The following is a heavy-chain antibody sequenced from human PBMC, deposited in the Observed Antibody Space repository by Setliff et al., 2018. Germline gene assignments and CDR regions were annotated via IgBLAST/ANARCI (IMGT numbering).Heavy chain of an antibody. V-gene: IGHV4-39*01. CDR1: GASISANHY. D-gene: IGHD3-10*01. J-gene: IGHJ6*03. CDR3: ARHKSNGSGSYPSLYMDV. CDR2: IYYSGST. Sequence: SETLSLTCTVSGASISANHYWGWIRQTPGKGLEWIGSIYYSGSTYSNPSLKSRLIISVDAPDNQFSVKLSSVTAADTAVYYCARHKSNGSGSYPSLYMDVWGKGIMVTVSS.